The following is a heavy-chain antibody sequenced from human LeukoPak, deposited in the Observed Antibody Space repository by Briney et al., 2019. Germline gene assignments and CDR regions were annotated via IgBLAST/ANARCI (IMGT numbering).Heavy chain of an antibody. Sequence: GASVKVSCKASGYTFTGYYMHWVRQAPGQGLEWMGWINPNSGGTNYAQKFQGRVTMTRDTSISTAYMELSRLRSDDTAVYYCAKQTYYYDSSGYPGLDYWGQGTLVTVSS. CDR2: INPNSGGT. CDR3: AKQTYYYDSSGYPGLDY. D-gene: IGHD3-22*01. V-gene: IGHV1-2*02. J-gene: IGHJ4*02. CDR1: GYTFTGYY.